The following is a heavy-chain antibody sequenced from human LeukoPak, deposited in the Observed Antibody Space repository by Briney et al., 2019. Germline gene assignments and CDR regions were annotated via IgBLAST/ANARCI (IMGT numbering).Heavy chain of an antibody. CDR1: GGSISSTNW. Sequence: SETLSLTCGVSGGSISSTNWWSWVRQPPGQGLEWIGEISLTGRTNYNPSLNGRVTMSLDESSNQLSLNLTSVTAADTAIFYCSREIGAFCPLGYWGQETLVIVPS. V-gene: IGHV4-4*02. CDR2: ISLTGRT. D-gene: IGHD3-16*01. CDR3: SREIGAFCPLGY. J-gene: IGHJ4*02.